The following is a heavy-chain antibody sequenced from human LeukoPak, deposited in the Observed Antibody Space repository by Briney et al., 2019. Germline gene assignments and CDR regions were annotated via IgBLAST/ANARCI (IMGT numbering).Heavy chain of an antibody. D-gene: IGHD3-22*01. J-gene: IGHJ3*02. CDR1: GGTFSSYA. Sequence: ASVKVSCKASGGTFSSYAISWVRQAPGQGLEWMGGIIPIFGTENYAQKFQGRVTITADESTSTAYMELSSLRSEDTAVYYCARGDSSGYYYVKAFDIWGQGTMVTVSS. CDR2: IIPIFGTE. CDR3: ARGDSSGYYYVKAFDI. V-gene: IGHV1-69*13.